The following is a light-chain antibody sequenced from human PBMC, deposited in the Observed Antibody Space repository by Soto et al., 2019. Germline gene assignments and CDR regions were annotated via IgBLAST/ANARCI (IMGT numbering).Light chain of an antibody. CDR3: QQRSNWPPIT. J-gene: IGKJ5*01. CDR2: DAS. V-gene: IGKV3-11*01. CDR1: QSVSSY. Sequence: EIVLTQSPATLSLSPGERATLSCRASQSVSSYLAWYHQKAGQAPRLLIYDASNRATGIPARFSGSGSGTDFTRTISSLEPEDFAVYYWQQRSNWPPITVGQGTRLEIK.